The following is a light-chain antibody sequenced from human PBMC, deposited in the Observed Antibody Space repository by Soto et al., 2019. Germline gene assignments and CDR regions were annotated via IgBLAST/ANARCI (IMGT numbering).Light chain of an antibody. V-gene: IGKV3-20*01. Sequence: EIVLTQSPGTLSLSPGERATLSCRASQSVSSTYLAWYQQKPGQAPRLVIYDASSRATGIPDRFSGSGSGTDFTLTISRLEPEDLSVSYCQQYGTSPYTFGQGSKLEIK. CDR1: QSVSSTY. J-gene: IGKJ2*01. CDR3: QQYGTSPYT. CDR2: DAS.